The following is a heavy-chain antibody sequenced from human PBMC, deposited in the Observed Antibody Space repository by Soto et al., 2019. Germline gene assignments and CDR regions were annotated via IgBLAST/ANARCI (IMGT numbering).Heavy chain of an antibody. CDR1: GFTVSTYG. CDR2: ISRDGGTK. CDR3: TGEGASGY. Sequence: QVQLVESGGGVVQPGRSLRLSCAVSGFTVSTYGMHWVRQAPGKGLEWVAVISRDGGTKYYADSVKGRFTIGRDNSRNTLFLEMNSLRGDDMAVYYCTGEGASGYWGQGTLVTVSS. J-gene: IGHJ4*02. V-gene: IGHV3-30*03. D-gene: IGHD2-8*02.